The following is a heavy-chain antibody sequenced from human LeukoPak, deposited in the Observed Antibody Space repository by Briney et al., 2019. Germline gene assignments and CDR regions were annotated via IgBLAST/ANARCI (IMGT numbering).Heavy chain of an antibody. CDR1: GGSFSGYY. V-gene: IGHV4-34*01. Sequence: SETLSLTCAVYGGSFSGYYWSWIRQPPGKGLEWIGEINHSGSTNYNPSLKSRVTISVDTSKNQFSLKLSSVTAADTAVYYCARRGYSSSPRRAGGLGAFDIWGQGTMVTVSS. D-gene: IGHD6-6*01. J-gene: IGHJ3*02. CDR3: ARRGYSSSPRRAGGLGAFDI. CDR2: INHSGST.